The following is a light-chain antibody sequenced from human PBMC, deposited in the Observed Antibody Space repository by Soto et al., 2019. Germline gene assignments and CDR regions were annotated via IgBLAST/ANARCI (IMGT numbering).Light chain of an antibody. CDR1: SSNVGSYKL. CDR3: VSFAGGTYV. J-gene: IGLJ1*01. Sequence: QSVLTQPASVSGSPGQSITISCTGTSSNVGSYKLVSWYQQHPGKAPKLMIFEVNKRPSGVSNRFSGSKSGNTASLTISGLKVEDEADYYCVSFAGGTYVFGTGTKLTVL. CDR2: EVN. V-gene: IGLV2-23*02.